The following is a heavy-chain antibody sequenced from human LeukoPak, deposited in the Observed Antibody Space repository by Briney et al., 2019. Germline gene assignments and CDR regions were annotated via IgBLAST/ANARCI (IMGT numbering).Heavy chain of an antibody. CDR1: GFTFSSYG. CDR3: ARDDSSGYYYDY. CDR2: IWYDGSNK. D-gene: IGHD3-22*01. J-gene: IGHJ4*02. Sequence: GGSLRLSCAASGFTFSSYGMHWVRQAPGKGLEWVAVIWYDGSNKYYADSVKGRFTISRDNSKNTLYLQMHSLRAEDTAVYYCARDDSSGYYYDYWGQGTLVTVSS. V-gene: IGHV3-33*01.